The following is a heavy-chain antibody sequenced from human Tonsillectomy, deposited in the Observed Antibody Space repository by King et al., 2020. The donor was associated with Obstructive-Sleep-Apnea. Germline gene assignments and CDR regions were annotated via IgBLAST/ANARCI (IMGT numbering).Heavy chain of an antibody. J-gene: IGHJ2*01. V-gene: IGHV5-10-1*01. CDR2: IDPKDSYT. CDR1: GYSFTSYW. D-gene: IGHD3-10*01. CDR3: ARRYYYGSGTFLYFDL. Sequence: EVQLVESGAEVKKPGESLRISCKGSGYSFTSYWIIWVRQMPGKGLEWMGKIDPKDSYTNYSPSFQGHVSFSVDKSISTAYLQWSSLKASDTAMYYCARRYYYGSGTFLYFDLWGRGTLVTVSS.